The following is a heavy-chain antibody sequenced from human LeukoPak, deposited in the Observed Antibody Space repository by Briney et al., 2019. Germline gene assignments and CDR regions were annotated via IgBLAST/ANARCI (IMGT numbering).Heavy chain of an antibody. CDR1: GFTFSSYA. J-gene: IGHJ5*02. CDR3: AKDRRSSSPEGWFDP. CDR2: ISGSGGST. V-gene: IGHV3-23*01. D-gene: IGHD6-6*01. Sequence: GGSLRLSCAASGFTFSSYAMSWVRQAPGKGLEWVSAISGSGGSTYFADSVKGRFTISRDNSKNTLYLQMNSLRAEDTAVYYCAKDRRSSSPEGWFDPWGQGTLVTVSS.